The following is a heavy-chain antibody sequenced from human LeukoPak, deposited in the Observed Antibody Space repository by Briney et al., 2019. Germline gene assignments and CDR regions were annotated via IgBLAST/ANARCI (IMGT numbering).Heavy chain of an antibody. Sequence: SETLSLTCTVSGGSIKSSTYYWGWIRQPPGKGLEWIGSIYYSETTYYNPFLESRVTVSVDASKNQLSLHLSSVTAVDTAVYYCARQPRNFAAVPGMGPFDSWGQGTLVTVSS. CDR1: GGSIKSSTYY. CDR3: ARQPRNFAAVPGMGPFDS. D-gene: IGHD6-19*01. CDR2: IYYSETT. V-gene: IGHV4-39*01. J-gene: IGHJ4*02.